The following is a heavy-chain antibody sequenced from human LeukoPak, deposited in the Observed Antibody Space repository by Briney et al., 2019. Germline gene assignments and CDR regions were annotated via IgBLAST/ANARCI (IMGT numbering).Heavy chain of an antibody. CDR3: ARVGIQLWGFDY. V-gene: IGHV1-69*13. J-gene: IGHJ4*02. CDR2: IIPIFGTA. Sequence: SVKVSCKASGGTFSSYAIGWVRQAPGQGLEWMGGIIPIFGTANYAQKFQGRVTITADESTSTAYMELSSLRSEDTAVYYCARVGIQLWGFDYWGQGTLVTVSS. CDR1: GGTFSSYA. D-gene: IGHD5-18*01.